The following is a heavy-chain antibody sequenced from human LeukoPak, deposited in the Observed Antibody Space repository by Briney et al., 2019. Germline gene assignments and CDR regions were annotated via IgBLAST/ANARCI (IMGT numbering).Heavy chain of an antibody. V-gene: IGHV3-64*01. CDR2: ISSNGGST. Sequence: GGSLRLSCAASGFTFSNYAMHWVRQAPGKRLEYVSAISSNGGSTYYANSVKGRFTISRNKSKNTVYLKMGSLRAEDMAVYYCARETRRGDAFDIWGQGTMVTVSS. CDR3: ARETRRGDAFDI. CDR1: GFTFSNYA. J-gene: IGHJ3*02. D-gene: IGHD3-16*01.